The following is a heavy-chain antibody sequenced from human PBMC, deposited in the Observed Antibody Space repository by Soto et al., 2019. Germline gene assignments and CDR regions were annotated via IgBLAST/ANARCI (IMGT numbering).Heavy chain of an antibody. CDR3: ARDQDSDNYVYAGSQEPYGMDV. CDR1: GYTFTSYG. Sequence: ASVKVSCKASGYTFTSYGISWVRQAPGQGLEWMGWISAYNGNTNYAQKLQGRVTMTTDTSTSTAYMELSSLTSDDTATYYCARDQDSDNYVYAGSQEPYGMDVWGQGTTVTVSS. CDR2: ISAYNGNT. D-gene: IGHD3-16*01. J-gene: IGHJ6*02. V-gene: IGHV1-18*01.